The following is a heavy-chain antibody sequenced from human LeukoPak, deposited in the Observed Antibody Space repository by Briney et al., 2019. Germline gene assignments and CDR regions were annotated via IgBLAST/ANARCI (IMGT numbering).Heavy chain of an antibody. V-gene: IGHV3-48*04. CDR3: ARDPAAWDH. Sequence: GGSLRLSCAASGFTFSSYSMNWVRQAPGKGLEGFSYISSSSSTIYYADSVKGRFTISRDNAKNSLYLQMNSLRAEDTAVYYCARDPAAWDHWGQGALVTVSS. J-gene: IGHJ4*02. CDR1: GFTFSSYS. CDR2: ISSSSSTI. D-gene: IGHD2-15*01.